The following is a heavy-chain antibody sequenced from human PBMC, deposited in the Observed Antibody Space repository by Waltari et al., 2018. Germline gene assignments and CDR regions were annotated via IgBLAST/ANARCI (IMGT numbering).Heavy chain of an antibody. CDR3: ARYSWSYSGSSAINWFDP. D-gene: IGHD6-6*01. CDR1: GGSISSGDYY. V-gene: IGHV4-30-4*08. Sequence: QVQLQESGPGLVKPSQTLSLTCTVSGGSISSGDYYWSWIRQSPGKGLEWIGYIYYSGSTNSNPSLKSRVTISVDTSKNQFSLNLSSVPAADTAVYFCARYSWSYSGSSAINWFDPWGQGTLVTVSS. J-gene: IGHJ5*02. CDR2: IYYSGST.